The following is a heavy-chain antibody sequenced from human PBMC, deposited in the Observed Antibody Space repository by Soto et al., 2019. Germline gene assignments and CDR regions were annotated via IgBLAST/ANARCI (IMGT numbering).Heavy chain of an antibody. CDR2: IIPIFGTA. Sequence: SVKVSCKASGGTFISYAIIWVRQAPGQGLEWMGGIIPIFGTANYAQKFQGRVTITADESTSTAYMELSSLRSEDTAVYYCAGNRRMVTGFDWFDPWGQGTLVTV. D-gene: IGHD5-18*01. J-gene: IGHJ5*02. CDR1: GGTFISYA. CDR3: AGNRRMVTGFDWFDP. V-gene: IGHV1-69*01.